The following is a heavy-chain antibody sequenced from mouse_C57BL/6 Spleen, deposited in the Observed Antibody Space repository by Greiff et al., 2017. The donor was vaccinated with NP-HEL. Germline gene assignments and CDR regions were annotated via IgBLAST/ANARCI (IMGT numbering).Heavy chain of an antibody. Sequence: EVRLVESGGGLVKPGGSLKLSCAASGFTFSDYGMHWVRQAPEKGLEWVAYISSGSSTIDYADTVKGRFTISRDNAKNTLFLQMTSLRSEDTAMYYCARPLEIYYDYSWFAYWGQGTLVTVSA. D-gene: IGHD2-4*01. J-gene: IGHJ3*01. CDR1: GFTFSDYG. V-gene: IGHV5-17*01. CDR2: ISSGSSTI. CDR3: ARPLEIYYDYSWFAY.